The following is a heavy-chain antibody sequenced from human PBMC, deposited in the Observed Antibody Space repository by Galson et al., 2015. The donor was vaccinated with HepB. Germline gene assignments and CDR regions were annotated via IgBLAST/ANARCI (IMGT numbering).Heavy chain of an antibody. J-gene: IGHJ4*02. Sequence: SVKVSCKASGYTFTSYGFRWVRQAPGQGLEWMGWINAYNGNTNYAQKLQGRVTMTTDTSPSTAYMEQRSLRSDDTAVYYCARDRGTLQPWVYWCQGTLVTVSS. CDR2: INAYNGNT. D-gene: IGHD5-18*01. V-gene: IGHV1-18*01. CDR1: GYTFTSYG. CDR3: ARDRGTLQPWVY.